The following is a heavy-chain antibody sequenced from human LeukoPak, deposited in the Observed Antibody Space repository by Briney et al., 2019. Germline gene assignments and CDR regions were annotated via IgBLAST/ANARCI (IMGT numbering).Heavy chain of an antibody. CDR1: GFTFTNAW. CDR3: STLTSRGLSDS. CDR2: IKSKADGETI. V-gene: IGHV3-15*07. D-gene: IGHD1-20*01. Sequence: GGSLRLSCAASGFTFTNAWMSWVRQAPGKGLEWVGRIKSKADGETIDYAAPVKGRFTFSRDDSKNMLYLQMNSLKSEDTAVYYCSTLTSRGLSDSWGQGTLVTVSS. J-gene: IGHJ4*02.